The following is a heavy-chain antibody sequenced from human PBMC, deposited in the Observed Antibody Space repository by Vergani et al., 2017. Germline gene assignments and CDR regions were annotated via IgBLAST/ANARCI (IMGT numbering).Heavy chain of an antibody. J-gene: IGHJ4*02. CDR1: GGSISSSSYY. CDR3: ATYMPAAGSTDS. D-gene: IGHD6-25*01. V-gene: IGHV4-39*01. Sequence: QLQLQESGPGLVKPSETLSLTCTVSGGSISSSSYYWGWIRQSPGKGLEWIGSVYYSGSTNYNPSLKSRVTMAVDTSKNQCSLNLSSVTAADTAVYYCATYMPAAGSTDSWGQGTLVTVSS. CDR2: VYYSGST.